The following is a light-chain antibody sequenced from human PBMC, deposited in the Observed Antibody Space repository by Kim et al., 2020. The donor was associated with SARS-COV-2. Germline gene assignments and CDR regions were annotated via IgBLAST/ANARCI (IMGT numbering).Light chain of an antibody. CDR1: SSDVGGYNY. CDR2: DVS. V-gene: IGLV2-14*03. Sequence: QSALTQPASVSGSPGQSITISCTGTSSDVGGYNYVSWYQQHPGKAPKLMIYDVSNRPSGVSTRFSGSKSGNTASLTNSGLQAEDETDYYCSSYTSSSTVVFGGRTQLTDL. CDR3: SSYTSSSTVV. J-gene: IGLJ2*01.